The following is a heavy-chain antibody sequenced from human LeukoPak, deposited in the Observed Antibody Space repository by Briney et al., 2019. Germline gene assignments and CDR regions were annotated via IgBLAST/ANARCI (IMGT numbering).Heavy chain of an antibody. CDR1: GFTFSSYA. J-gene: IGHJ4*02. CDR3: ARERYYYDSSGYYLDY. Sequence: PGGSLRLSCAASGFTFSSYAMHWVRQAPGKGLEWVAAISYDGSNKYYADSVKGRFTISRDNSKNTLYLQMNSLRAEDTAVYYCARERYYYDSSGYYLDYWGQGTLVTVSS. D-gene: IGHD3-22*01. CDR2: ISYDGSNK. V-gene: IGHV3-30-3*01.